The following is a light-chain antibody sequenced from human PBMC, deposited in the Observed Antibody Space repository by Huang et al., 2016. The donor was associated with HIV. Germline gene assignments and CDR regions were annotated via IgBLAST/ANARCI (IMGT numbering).Light chain of an antibody. CDR3: QQYAGSPWA. CDR2: GAS. J-gene: IGKJ5*01. V-gene: IGKV3-20*01. Sequence: EIVLTQSPGTLSLSPGERATLSCRASQSIASTYLAWYQQKPGQAPRLLIYGASNRATGIPDRFSGSGSGTDFTLTISRLEPEDFAVYFCQQYAGSPWAFGQGTRLEMK. CDR1: QSIASTY.